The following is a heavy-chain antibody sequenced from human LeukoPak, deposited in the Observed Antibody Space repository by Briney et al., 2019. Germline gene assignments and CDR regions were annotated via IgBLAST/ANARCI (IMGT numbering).Heavy chain of an antibody. Sequence: SETLSLTCTVSGDSISSSNSYWGWIRQPPGKGLEWIGSIYYSGNTYYNASLKSRVTISVDTSKNQFSLKLSSVTAADTAVYYCARETYYYGSGSYMGYWGQGTLVTVSS. V-gene: IGHV4-39*01. J-gene: IGHJ4*02. CDR1: GDSISSSNSY. CDR2: IYYSGNT. CDR3: ARETYYYGSGSYMGY. D-gene: IGHD3-10*01.